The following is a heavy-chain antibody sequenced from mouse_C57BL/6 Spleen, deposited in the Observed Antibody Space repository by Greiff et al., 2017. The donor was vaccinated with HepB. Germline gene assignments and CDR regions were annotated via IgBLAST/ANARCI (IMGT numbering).Heavy chain of an antibody. CDR2: INPSSGYT. V-gene: IGHV1-7*01. D-gene: IGHD2-4*01. CDR3: ARSYYDYDRDFDY. Sequence: VQVVESGAELAKPGASVKLSCKASGYTFTSYWMHWVKQRPGQGLEWIGYINPSSGYTKYNQKFKDKATLTADKSSSTAYMQLSSLTYEDSAVYYCARSYYDYDRDFDYWGQGTTLTVSS. CDR1: GYTFTSYW. J-gene: IGHJ2*01.